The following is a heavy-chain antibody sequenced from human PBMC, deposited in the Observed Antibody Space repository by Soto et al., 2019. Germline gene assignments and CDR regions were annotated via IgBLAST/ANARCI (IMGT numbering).Heavy chain of an antibody. D-gene: IGHD5-12*01. J-gene: IGHJ6*02. Sequence: ASVKVSGKASGYTFTSYGISWVRQAPGQGLEWMGWISAYNGNTNYAQKLQGRVTMTTDTSTSTAYMELRSLRSDDTAVYYCARGGYEVNYYYGMDVWGQGTTVTVSS. V-gene: IGHV1-18*04. CDR3: ARGGYEVNYYYGMDV. CDR1: GYTFTSYG. CDR2: ISAYNGNT.